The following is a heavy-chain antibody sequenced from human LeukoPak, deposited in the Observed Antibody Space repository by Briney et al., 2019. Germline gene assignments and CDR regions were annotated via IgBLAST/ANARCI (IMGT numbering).Heavy chain of an antibody. J-gene: IGHJ4*02. CDR3: ARDFGWISGLDY. CDR1: GFTFSNYG. D-gene: IGHD2-2*03. Sequence: PGRSLRLSCAASGFTFSNYGMHWVRQAPGKGLEWVAVISYEGSNKYYADSVKGRFTISRDNSKNTLYLQINSLRAEDTAVYYCARDFGWISGLDYWGQGTLVTVSS. CDR2: ISYEGSNK. V-gene: IGHV3-30*03.